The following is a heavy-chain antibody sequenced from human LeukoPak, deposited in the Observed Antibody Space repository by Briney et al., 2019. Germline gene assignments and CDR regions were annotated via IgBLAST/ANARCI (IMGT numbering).Heavy chain of an antibody. J-gene: IGHJ3*02. Sequence: GGSLRLSCAASGFTFSSYGMHWVRQAPGKGLEWVAVISYDGSNKYYADSVKGRFTISRDNSKNTLYLQMNSLRAEDTAVYYCASRIVPTMVRGVIIFDAFDIWGQGTMVTVSS. CDR3: ASRIVPTMVRGVIIFDAFDI. CDR2: ISYDGSNK. V-gene: IGHV3-30*03. CDR1: GFTFSSYG. D-gene: IGHD3-10*01.